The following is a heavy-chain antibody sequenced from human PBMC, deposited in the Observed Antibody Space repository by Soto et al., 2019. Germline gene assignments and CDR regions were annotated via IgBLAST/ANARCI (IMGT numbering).Heavy chain of an antibody. Sequence: EVQLVESGGGLVQPGGSLRLSCAGSGFIFGNFWMTWVRQAPGKGLEWVANIKQDGSEKYYVDSVKGRFTISRDNVKNSLYLQMNSLRSEDTAVYYCARGTGGATSSGKDQFDYWGRNPGPRLL. V-gene: IGHV3-7*01. D-gene: IGHD1-26*01. CDR3: ARGTGGATSSGKDQFDY. CDR1: GFIFGNFW. CDR2: IKQDGSEK. J-gene: IGHJ4*01.